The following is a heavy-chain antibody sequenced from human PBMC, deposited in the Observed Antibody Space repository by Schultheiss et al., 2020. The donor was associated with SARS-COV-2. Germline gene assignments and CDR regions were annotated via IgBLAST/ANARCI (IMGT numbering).Heavy chain of an antibody. D-gene: IGHD2-15*01. Sequence: GESLKISCAASGFTFSSYSMNWVRQAPGKGLEWVSSISSSSSYIYYADSVKGRFTISRDNAKNSLYLQMNSLRAEDTAVYYCAREGGVVVAATLDYWGQGTLVTVSS. CDR1: GFTFSSYS. CDR3: AREGGVVVAATLDY. CDR2: ISSSSSYI. V-gene: IGHV3-21*01. J-gene: IGHJ4*02.